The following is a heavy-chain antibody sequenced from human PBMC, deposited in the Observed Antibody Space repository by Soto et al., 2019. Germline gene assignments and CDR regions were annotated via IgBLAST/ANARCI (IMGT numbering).Heavy chain of an antibody. V-gene: IGHV5-51*01. Sequence: PGESLKISCKGSGYSFTSYWIGWVRQMPGKGLEWMGIIYPGDSDTRYSPSFQGQVTISADKSISTAYLQWSSLKASDTAMYYCARLSASSGYGSGSYYNEREATNDYWGQGTLVTVSS. CDR1: GYSFTSYW. J-gene: IGHJ4*02. CDR2: IYPGDSDT. CDR3: ARLSASSGYGSGSYYNEREATNDY. D-gene: IGHD3-10*01.